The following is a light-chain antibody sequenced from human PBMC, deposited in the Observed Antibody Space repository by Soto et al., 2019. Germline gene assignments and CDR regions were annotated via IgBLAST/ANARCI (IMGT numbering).Light chain of an antibody. CDR3: QQYNSRRT. CDR2: GAS. Sequence: IVLTKSPGTLSLTPGERATLSCRASQSVSSSYLAWYQQKPGQAPRLLIYGASSRATGIPDRFSGSGSGTEFTLTISSLQPDDFATYYCQQYNSRRTFGQGTKVDIK. J-gene: IGKJ1*01. V-gene: IGKV3-20*01. CDR1: QSVSSSY.